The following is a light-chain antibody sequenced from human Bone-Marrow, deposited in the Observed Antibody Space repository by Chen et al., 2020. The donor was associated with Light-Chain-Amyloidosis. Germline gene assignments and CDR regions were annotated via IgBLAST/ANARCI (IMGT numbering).Light chain of an antibody. V-gene: IGLV3-21*02. CDR1: NIGSTS. CDR3: QVWDRSSDRPL. CDR2: DDT. Sequence: SYVLTQPYSVSEAPGQTATIACGGHNIGSTSVHWYQQTPGQAPLLVVYDDTDRPSGIPERLSCSNSGNTATLTISRVEAGDEADYYCQVWDRSSDRPLFGGGTKLTVL. J-gene: IGLJ3*02.